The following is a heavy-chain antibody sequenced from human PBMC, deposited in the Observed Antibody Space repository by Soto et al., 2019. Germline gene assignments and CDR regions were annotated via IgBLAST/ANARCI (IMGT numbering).Heavy chain of an antibody. D-gene: IGHD2-15*01. CDR1: GFTFSNAW. J-gene: IGHJ3*02. CDR2: IKSKTDGGTT. V-gene: IGHV3-15*01. Sequence: GGSLRLSCAASGFTFSNAWMSWVRQAPGKGLEWVGRIKSKTDGGTTDYAAPVKGRFTISRDDSKNTLYLQMNSLKTEDTAVYYCTTGDCSGGSCYADDDDAFDIWGQGTMVTVSS. CDR3: TTGDCSGGSCYADDDDAFDI.